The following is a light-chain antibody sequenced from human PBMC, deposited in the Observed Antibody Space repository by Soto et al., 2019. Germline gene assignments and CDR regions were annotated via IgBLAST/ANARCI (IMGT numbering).Light chain of an antibody. Sequence: SSELTQPPSVSVAPGQTARITCGGNNIGSKSVHWYQQRPGQAPVLVVHDDSDRPSGIPERVSGSNSGDTATLTIARVEAVDEADYYCQVWDTSNDHVVFGGGTKLTVL. V-gene: IGLV3-21*02. CDR2: DDS. J-gene: IGLJ2*01. CDR3: QVWDTSNDHVV. CDR1: NIGSKS.